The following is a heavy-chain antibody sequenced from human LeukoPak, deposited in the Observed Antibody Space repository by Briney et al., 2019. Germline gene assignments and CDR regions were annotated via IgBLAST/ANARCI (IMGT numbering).Heavy chain of an antibody. CDR1: GGSFSGYY. D-gene: IGHD6-13*01. Sequence: PSETLSLTCAVYGGSFSGYYWSWIRQPPGKGLEWIGYIYYSGSTNYNPSLKSRVTISVDTSKNQFSLKLSSVTAADTAVYYCARDPGQQLVPEGYDYWGQGTLVTVSS. J-gene: IGHJ4*02. V-gene: IGHV4-59*01. CDR3: ARDPGQQLVPEGYDY. CDR2: IYYSGST.